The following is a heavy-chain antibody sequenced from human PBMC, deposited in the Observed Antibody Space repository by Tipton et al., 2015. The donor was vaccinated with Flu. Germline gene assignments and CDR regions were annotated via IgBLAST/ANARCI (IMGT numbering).Heavy chain of an antibody. CDR2: IYYSGST. CDR3: ARDQLRNWFDP. V-gene: IGHV4-59*01. Sequence: TLSLTCTVSGGSISSYYWSWIRQPPGKGLEWIGYIYYSGSTNYNPSLKSRVTISVDTSKNQFSLKLSSVTAADTAVYYCARDQLRNWFDPWGQGTLVTVSS. J-gene: IGHJ5*02. CDR1: GGSISSYY. D-gene: IGHD3-16*01.